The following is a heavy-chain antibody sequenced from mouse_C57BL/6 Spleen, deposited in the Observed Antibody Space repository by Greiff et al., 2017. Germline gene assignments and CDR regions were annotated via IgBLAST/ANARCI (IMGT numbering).Heavy chain of an antibody. D-gene: IGHD3-3*01. CDR2: ISYDGSN. CDR3: AREILGGYFDV. Sequence: EVQLVESGPGLVKPSQSLSLTCSVTGYSITSGYYWNWIRQFPGNKLEWMGYISYDGSNNYNPSLKNRISITRDTSKNQFFLKLNSVTTEDTATYYCAREILGGYFDVWGTGTTVTVSS. V-gene: IGHV3-6*01. CDR1: GYSITSGYY. J-gene: IGHJ1*03.